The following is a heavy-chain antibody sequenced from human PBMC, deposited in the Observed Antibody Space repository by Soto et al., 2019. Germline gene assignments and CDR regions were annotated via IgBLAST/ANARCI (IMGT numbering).Heavy chain of an antibody. Sequence: GGSLRLSCAASGFTFSSYAMSWVRQAPGKGLEWVSAISGSGGSTYYADSVKGRFTISRDNSKNTLYLQMNSLRAEDTAVYYCAKDPPRPPYSSRHDAFDIWGQGTMVTVSS. D-gene: IGHD6-13*01. CDR3: AKDPPRPPYSSRHDAFDI. V-gene: IGHV3-23*01. CDR2: ISGSGGST. J-gene: IGHJ3*02. CDR1: GFTFSSYA.